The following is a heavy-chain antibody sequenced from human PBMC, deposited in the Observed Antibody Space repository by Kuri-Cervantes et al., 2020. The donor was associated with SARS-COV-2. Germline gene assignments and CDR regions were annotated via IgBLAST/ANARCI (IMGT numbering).Heavy chain of an antibody. D-gene: IGHD4-17*01. V-gene: IGHV3-48*03. CDR1: GFTVSSNY. J-gene: IGHJ4*02. Sequence: GESLKISCAASGFTVSSNYMNWVRQAPGKGLEWLSYIGNTDSTTYYADSVKGRFTISRDNAKNLLYLQMNSLRAEDTALYYCARDLSQYGDPGFDFWGQGTLVTVSS. CDR3: ARDLSQYGDPGFDF. CDR2: IGNTDSTT.